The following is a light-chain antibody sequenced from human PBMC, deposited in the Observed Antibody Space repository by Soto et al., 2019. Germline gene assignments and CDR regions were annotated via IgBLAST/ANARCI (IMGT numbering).Light chain of an antibody. CDR2: EVS. CDR3: CSYTGSSTMV. J-gene: IGLJ3*02. CDR1: SSDVGGYNY. Sequence: QSALTQPPSVSGSPGQSITISCAGTSSDVGGYNYVSWYQQHPGKAPKLMIYEVSNRPSGVSNRFSGSKSGNTASLTISGLQAEDEADYYCCSYTGSSTMVFGGGTKLTVL. V-gene: IGLV2-14*01.